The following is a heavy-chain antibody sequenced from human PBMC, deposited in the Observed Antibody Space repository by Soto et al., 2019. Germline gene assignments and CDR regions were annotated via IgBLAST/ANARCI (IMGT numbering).Heavy chain of an antibody. CDR1: GYPSTGYY. D-gene: IGHD2-2*02. Sequence: XSVKVSCAASGYPSTGYYVHWVRQAPGQGLEWMGWINPNSGGTNYAQKFQGRVTMTRDTSISTAYMELSRLRSDDTAVYYCARDPIVVVPDAISGGWFDPWGQGTLVTVSS. V-gene: IGHV1-2*02. CDR3: ARDPIVVVPDAISGGWFDP. J-gene: IGHJ5*02. CDR2: INPNSGGT.